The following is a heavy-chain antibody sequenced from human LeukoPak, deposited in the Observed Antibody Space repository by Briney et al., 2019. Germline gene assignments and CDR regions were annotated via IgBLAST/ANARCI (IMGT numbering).Heavy chain of an antibody. CDR1: GVTFSSYW. CDR2: IKQDGSEK. Sequence: PGGSLRLSCAASGVTFSSYWMSWVRQAPGKGLEWVANIKQDGSEKYYVDSVKGRFTISRDNAKNSLYLQMNSLRAEDTAVYYCARDAGYSSGWYGRKMYYFDYWGQGTLVTVSS. J-gene: IGHJ4*02. CDR3: ARDAGYSSGWYGRKMYYFDY. D-gene: IGHD6-19*01. V-gene: IGHV3-7*01.